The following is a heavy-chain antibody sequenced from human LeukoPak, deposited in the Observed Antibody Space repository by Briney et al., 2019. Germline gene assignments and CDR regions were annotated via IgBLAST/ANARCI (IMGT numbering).Heavy chain of an antibody. CDR2: IIPIFGTA. V-gene: IGHV1-69*06. CDR3: ARDKQLDWAHYYYYYMDV. Sequence: ASVKVSCKASGGTFSSYAISWVRQAPGQGLEWMGGIIPIFGTANYAQKFQGRVTITADKSTSTAYMELSRLRSDDTAVYYCARDKQLDWAHYYYYYMDVWGKGTTVTVS. CDR1: GGTFSSYA. D-gene: IGHD1-1*01. J-gene: IGHJ6*03.